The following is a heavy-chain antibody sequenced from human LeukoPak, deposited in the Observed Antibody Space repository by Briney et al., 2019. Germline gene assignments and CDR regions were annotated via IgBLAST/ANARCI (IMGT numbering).Heavy chain of an antibody. CDR2: SYYSGST. V-gene: IGHV4-59*01. D-gene: IGHD3-22*01. CDR1: GGSISSYF. CDR3: ARNTFTMIPGLGAFDI. Sequence: SETLSLTCTVSGGSISSYFWSWIRQPPGKGLEWIGYSYYSGSTDYNPSLKSRVTISVDTSKNQFSLKLSSVIAADTAVYYCARNTFTMIPGLGAFDIWGQGTMVTVSS. J-gene: IGHJ3*02.